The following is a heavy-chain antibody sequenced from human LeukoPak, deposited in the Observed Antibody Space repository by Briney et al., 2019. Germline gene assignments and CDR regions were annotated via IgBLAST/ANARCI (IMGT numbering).Heavy chain of an antibody. CDR3: AKDPSYTMIVVVHFDY. V-gene: IGHV3-23*01. J-gene: IGHJ4*02. CDR2: ISGSSGST. D-gene: IGHD3-22*01. CDR1: GFTFSSYA. Sequence: GGSLRLSCAASGFTFSSYAMSWVRQAPGKGLEWVSAISGSSGSTYYADSVKGRFTISRDNSKNTLYLQMNSLRAEDTAVYYCAKDPSYTMIVVVHFDYWGQGTLVTVSS.